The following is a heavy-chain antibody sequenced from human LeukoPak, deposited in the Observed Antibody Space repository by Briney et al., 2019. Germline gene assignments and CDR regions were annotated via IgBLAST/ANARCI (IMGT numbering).Heavy chain of an antibody. CDR3: AKDYDIVVVPAASTADY. J-gene: IGHJ4*02. CDR1: GFTFSSYG. D-gene: IGHD2-2*01. Sequence: GGSLRLSCAASGFTFSSYGMHWVRQAPGKGLEWVAFIRYDGSNKYYADSVKGRFTISRDNSKNTLYLQMNSLRAEDTAVYYCAKDYDIVVVPAASTADYWGQGTLVTVSS. V-gene: IGHV3-30*02. CDR2: IRYDGSNK.